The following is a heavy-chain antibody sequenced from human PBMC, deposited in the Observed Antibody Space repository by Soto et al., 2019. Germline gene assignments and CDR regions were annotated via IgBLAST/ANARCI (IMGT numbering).Heavy chain of an antibody. CDR2: ISRSGDST. CDR1: GFTFSNSD. D-gene: IGHD6-19*01. V-gene: IGHV3-23*01. Sequence: EVQLLESGGGLVQPGGSLRLSCAASGFTFSNSDMSWVRQALGKGLEWVSYISRSGDSTYYADSVKGRFTISRDNSKNTLLLQVNSLRNEDTAVYYCAFSSGWSDAFDVWGQGTMVTVSS. J-gene: IGHJ3*01. CDR3: AFSSGWSDAFDV.